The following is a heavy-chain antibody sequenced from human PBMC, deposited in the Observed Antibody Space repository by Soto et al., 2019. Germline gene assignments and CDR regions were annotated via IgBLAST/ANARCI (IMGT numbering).Heavy chain of an antibody. Sequence: QVQLQESGPGLVKPSQTLSLTCTVSGGSISSGGYYWSWIRQHPGKGLEWIGYIYYSGSTYYNPSLKSRVTISVDTSKXXXSXXXXSXTXXXTXVXXXXXXGTESPYYYXXXXXYRLPFQHWGQGTLVTVSS. CDR2: IYYSGST. CDR3: XXXXGTESPYYYXXXXXYRLPFQH. D-gene: IGHD3-10*01. J-gene: IGHJ1*01. CDR1: GGSISSGGYY. V-gene: IGHV4-31*03.